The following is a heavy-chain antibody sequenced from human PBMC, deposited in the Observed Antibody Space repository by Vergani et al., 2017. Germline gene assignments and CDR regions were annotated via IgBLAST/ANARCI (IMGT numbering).Heavy chain of an antibody. V-gene: IGHV3-30-3*01. CDR2: ISYDGSNK. CDR1: GFTFSSYA. Sequence: QVQLVESGGGVVQPGRSLRLSCAASGFTFSSYAMHWVRQAPGKGLEWVAVISYDGSNKYYADSVKGRFTISRDNSKNTLYLQMNSLRADDTAVYYCAPQIFVYWGQGTLVTVSS. CDR3: APQIFVY. J-gene: IGHJ4*02.